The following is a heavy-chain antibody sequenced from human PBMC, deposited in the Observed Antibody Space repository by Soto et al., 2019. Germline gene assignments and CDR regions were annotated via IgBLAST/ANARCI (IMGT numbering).Heavy chain of an antibody. Sequence: EVQLVESGGGLVQPGGSLRLSCVASGFTVSSNYMSWVRQAPGKGLEWVSVIFSGGSTNYADSVKGRFTISRDNSKNTLYLQMNSLRAEDTAVYCCATRVTAGYWGQGTLVTVSS. CDR1: GFTVSSNY. J-gene: IGHJ4*02. CDR3: ATRVTAGY. CDR2: IFSGGST. D-gene: IGHD2-21*02. V-gene: IGHV3-66*01.